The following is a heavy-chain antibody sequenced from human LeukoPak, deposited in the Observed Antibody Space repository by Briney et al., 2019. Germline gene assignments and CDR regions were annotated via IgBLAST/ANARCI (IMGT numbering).Heavy chain of an antibody. CDR3: ATRNPHYGDYYIDY. Sequence: ASVKVSCKVSGYALTEVSMQWVRQAPGKGLEWMGGFDPEDGETFYAQKFQGRVTMTEDTSTDTAYMELSSLRSEDTAVYYCATRNPHYGDYYIDYWGPGTLVTVSS. CDR1: GYALTEVS. D-gene: IGHD4-17*01. CDR2: FDPEDGET. V-gene: IGHV1-24*01. J-gene: IGHJ4*02.